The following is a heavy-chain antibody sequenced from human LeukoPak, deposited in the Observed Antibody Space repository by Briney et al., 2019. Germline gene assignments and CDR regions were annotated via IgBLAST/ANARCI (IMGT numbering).Heavy chain of an antibody. CDR2: IYYSGST. Sequence: SSETLSLTCTVSGGSISSSSYYWGWIRQPPGKGLEWIGSIYYSGSTYYNPSLKSRVTISVDTSKNQFSLKLSSVTAADTAVYYCARERGGENSGWYPDYWGQGTLVTVSS. CDR3: ARERGGENSGWYPDY. D-gene: IGHD6-19*01. CDR1: GGSISSSSYY. V-gene: IGHV4-39*07. J-gene: IGHJ4*02.